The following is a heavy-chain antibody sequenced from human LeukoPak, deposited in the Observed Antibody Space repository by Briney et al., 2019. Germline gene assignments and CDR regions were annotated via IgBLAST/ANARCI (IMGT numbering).Heavy chain of an antibody. Sequence: SETLSLTCTVSGGSISSYYWSWIRQPPGKGLEWIGYIYNTGNTKYNPSLKTRVTISGDTSKKQFSLNLSSVTAADTAVYYCARGPWSYFHSWGQGTLVTVSS. D-gene: IGHD2-8*02. J-gene: IGHJ4*02. CDR1: GGSISSYY. CDR2: IYNTGNT. CDR3: ARGPWSYFHS. V-gene: IGHV4-59*08.